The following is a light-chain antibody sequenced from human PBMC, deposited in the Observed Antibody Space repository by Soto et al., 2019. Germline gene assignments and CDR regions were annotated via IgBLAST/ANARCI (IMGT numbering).Light chain of an antibody. CDR2: DAS. CDR3: QQYDNLPLT. CDR1: QDISNY. Sequence: DIQMTQSPSSLSASVGDRVTITCQASQDISNYLNWYQQKPGKAPKVLIYDASNLKTGGPSRFSGSGSGTYFTFTISSLQPEDIATYYCQQYDNLPLTFGGGTKVEIK. V-gene: IGKV1-33*01. J-gene: IGKJ4*01.